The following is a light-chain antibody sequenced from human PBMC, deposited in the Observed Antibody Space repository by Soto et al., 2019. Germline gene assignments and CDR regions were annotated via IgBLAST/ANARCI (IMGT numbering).Light chain of an antibody. CDR1: SSDVGGYNY. CDR3: SSYTSSSLVV. J-gene: IGLJ2*01. V-gene: IGLV2-14*01. CDR2: EVR. Sequence: QSALTQSASVSGSPGQSITISCTGNSSDVGGYNYVSWYQQHPGKAPKLIIYEVRNRPSGVSNRFSGSKSGNTASLTISELQAEDEADYYCSSYTSSSLVVFGGGTQLTVL.